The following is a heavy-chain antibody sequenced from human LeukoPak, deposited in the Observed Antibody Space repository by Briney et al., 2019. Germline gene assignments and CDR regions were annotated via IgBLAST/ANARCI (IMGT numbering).Heavy chain of an antibody. J-gene: IGHJ6*03. CDR3: AKDGVLGYCTNAVCPDDYYYYMDV. Sequence: YADSVKGRFTISRDNSKNTLYLQMNSLRAEDTAVYYCAKDGVLGYCTNAVCPDDYYYYMDVWGKGTTVTVSS. D-gene: IGHD2-8*01. V-gene: IGHV3-33*06.